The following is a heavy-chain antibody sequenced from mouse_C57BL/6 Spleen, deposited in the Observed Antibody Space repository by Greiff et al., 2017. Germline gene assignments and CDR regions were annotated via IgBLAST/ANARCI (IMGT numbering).Heavy chain of an antibody. Sequence: QVQLKQPGAELVMPGASVKLSCKASGYTFPSYWMHWVKQRPGQGLEWIGEIDPSDSYTNYNQKFKGKSTLTVDKSSSTAYMQLSSLTSEDSAVYYCARDTTVVANWYFDVWGTGTTVTVSS. CDR3: ARDTTVVANWYFDV. V-gene: IGHV1-69*01. J-gene: IGHJ1*03. CDR1: GYTFPSYW. D-gene: IGHD1-1*01. CDR2: IDPSDSYT.